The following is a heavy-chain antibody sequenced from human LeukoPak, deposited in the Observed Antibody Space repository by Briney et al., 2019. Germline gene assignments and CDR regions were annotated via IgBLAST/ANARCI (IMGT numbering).Heavy chain of an antibody. D-gene: IGHD3-22*01. Sequence: GTSLRLSCAASGFTFSTYAMHWVRQAPGKGLEWVAVMSYDGSSKYYGDSVKGRFTVSRDNSKNTLFLQMNSLRAEDTAVYYCAKDIYYDSSGYRGYFDYWGQGTLVTVSS. J-gene: IGHJ4*02. V-gene: IGHV3-30*18. CDR1: GFTFSTYA. CDR3: AKDIYYDSSGYRGYFDY. CDR2: MSYDGSSK.